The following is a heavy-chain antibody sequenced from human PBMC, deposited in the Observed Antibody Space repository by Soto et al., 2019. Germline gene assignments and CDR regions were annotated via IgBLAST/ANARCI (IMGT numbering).Heavy chain of an antibody. D-gene: IGHD1-26*01. CDR2: IYYSGST. V-gene: IGHV4-61*01. CDR1: GGSVSSGSYY. Sequence: SETLSLTCTVSGGSVSSGSYYWSWIRQPPGKGLEWIGYIYYSGSTNYNPSLKSRVTISVDTSKNQFSLKLSSVTAADTAVYYCARDDSGSYYYWGQGTLVTVSS. J-gene: IGHJ4*02. CDR3: ARDDSGSYYY.